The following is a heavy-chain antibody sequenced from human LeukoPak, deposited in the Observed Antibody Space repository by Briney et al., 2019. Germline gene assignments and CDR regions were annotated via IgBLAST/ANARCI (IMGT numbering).Heavy chain of an antibody. CDR1: GYIFTNYG. CDR3: GRWSGGSAWVYHYGMDV. D-gene: IGHD6-19*01. Sequence: GASVKVSCKTSGYIFTNYGISWVRQAPGQGLEWLGWISAYNGATNSAQQFQGRVTMTTDTSTSTAYMELTSLRSDDTALYYCGRWSGGSAWVYHYGMDVWGQGTTVTVSS. V-gene: IGHV1-18*01. CDR2: ISAYNGAT. J-gene: IGHJ6*02.